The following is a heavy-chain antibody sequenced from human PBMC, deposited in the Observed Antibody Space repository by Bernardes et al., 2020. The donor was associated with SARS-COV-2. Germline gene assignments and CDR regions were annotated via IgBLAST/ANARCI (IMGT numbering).Heavy chain of an antibody. V-gene: IGHV3-23*01. Sequence: GGSLRLSCAASGFTFSSYAMSWVRQAPGKGLEWVSAISGSGGSTYYADSVKGRFTISRDNSKNTLYLQMNSLRAEDTAVYYCAKDKASAVVAATFSDYWGQGTLVTVSS. J-gene: IGHJ4*02. D-gene: IGHD2-15*01. CDR3: AKDKASAVVAATFSDY. CDR1: GFTFSSYA. CDR2: ISGSGGST.